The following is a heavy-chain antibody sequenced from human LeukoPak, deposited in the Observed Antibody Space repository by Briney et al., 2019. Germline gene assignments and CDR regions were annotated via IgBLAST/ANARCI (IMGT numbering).Heavy chain of an antibody. D-gene: IGHD4-17*01. CDR3: AKATATVTTLSAFDY. Sequence: GRSLRLSCAASGFTFDDHTMYWVRQTPGKGLEWVSLINWDGGVTYYMDSVKGRFTISRDNSKNSLYLQMISLRTEDTAMYYCAKATATVTTLSAFDYWGRGTLVTVSS. CDR1: GFTFDDHT. J-gene: IGHJ4*02. V-gene: IGHV3-43*01. CDR2: INWDGGVT.